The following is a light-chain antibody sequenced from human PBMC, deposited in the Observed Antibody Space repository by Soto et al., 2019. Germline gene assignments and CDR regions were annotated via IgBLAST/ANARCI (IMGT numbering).Light chain of an antibody. Sequence: QSVLTQPPSASGAPGQTVTISCSGTTSNIGSHSVNWYRQLPGTAPKVVMFSNDERPSGVPDRFSGSKSGTSASLTITGLQSEDEADYYCPAWDTSLTGHLVFGGGTKLTVL. J-gene: IGLJ2*01. CDR3: PAWDTSLTGHLV. CDR1: TSNIGSHS. V-gene: IGLV1-44*01. CDR2: SND.